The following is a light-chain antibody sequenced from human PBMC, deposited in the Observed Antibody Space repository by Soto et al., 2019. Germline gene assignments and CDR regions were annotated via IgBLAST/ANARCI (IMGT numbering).Light chain of an antibody. Sequence: EIVMTQFPATLSLSPGQRATLSCRVSQTVGVNLAWYQHKRGQSPRLLIYGASTRATGVSDRFSGSGSGTEFTLTISSLQADDFAVYYCQQYNNWPRQLTFGGGTKVDIK. CDR3: QQYNNWPRQLT. CDR1: QTVGVN. J-gene: IGKJ4*01. V-gene: IGKV3-15*01. CDR2: GAS.